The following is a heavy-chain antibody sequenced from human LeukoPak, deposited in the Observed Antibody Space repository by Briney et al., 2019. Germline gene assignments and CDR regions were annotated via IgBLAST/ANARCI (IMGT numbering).Heavy chain of an antibody. V-gene: IGHV3-23*01. CDR1: GFTFGTSA. CDR2: FGRSGSDT. CDR3: AKGSLGSWYYFDY. D-gene: IGHD6-13*01. Sequence: GGSLSLSCAASGFTFGTSAMSWVRQAPGKGPEWVSTFGRSGSDTYYSDSVKGRFTIFRDNSKNTLYLQMNSLRDEDTAVYYCAKGSLGSWYYFDYWGQGTLVTVSS. J-gene: IGHJ4*02.